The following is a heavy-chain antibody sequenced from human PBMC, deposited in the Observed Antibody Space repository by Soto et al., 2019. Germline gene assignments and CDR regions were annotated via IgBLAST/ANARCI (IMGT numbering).Heavy chain of an antibody. J-gene: IGHJ4*02. V-gene: IGHV1-69*13. Sequence: SVKVSCKASGGTFSSYAISWVRQAPGQGLEWMGGIIPIFGTANYAQKFQGRVTITADESTSTAYMELSSLRSEDTAVYYCARDAITSGYDSSGYYFRHDYWGQGTLVTVSS. D-gene: IGHD3-22*01. CDR1: GGTFSSYA. CDR3: ARDAITSGYDSSGYYFRHDY. CDR2: IIPIFGTA.